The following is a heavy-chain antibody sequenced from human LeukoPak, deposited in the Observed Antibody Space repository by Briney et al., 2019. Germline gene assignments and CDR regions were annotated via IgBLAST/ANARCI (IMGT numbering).Heavy chain of an antibody. D-gene: IGHD2/OR15-2a*01. Sequence: PGGSLRLSCAAAESTFSKFWMHWVRQAAGKGLVWVSGINRDGSTTTYADSVKGRFTVSRDNAKNTLYLQMNGLRAEDTAVYYCARGNYYGMDVWGQGTTVTVSS. V-gene: IGHV3-74*03. J-gene: IGHJ6*02. CDR3: ARGNYYGMDV. CDR1: ESTFSKFW. CDR2: INRDGSTT.